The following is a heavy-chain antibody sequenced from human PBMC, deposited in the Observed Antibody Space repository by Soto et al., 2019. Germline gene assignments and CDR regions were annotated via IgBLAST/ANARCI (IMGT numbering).Heavy chain of an antibody. CDR2: IIPIFGTA. J-gene: IGHJ6*02. CDR1: GGTFSIYA. Sequence: SVKVSCKASGGTFSIYAISCVRQSPLQWLDWMGGIIPIFGTANYAQKFQGRVTITADESTSTAYMELSSLRSEDTAVYYCARGSEDYYDSSGYGPTLYGMDVWGQGTTVTVSS. CDR3: ARGSEDYYDSSGYGPTLYGMDV. V-gene: IGHV1-69*13. D-gene: IGHD3-22*01.